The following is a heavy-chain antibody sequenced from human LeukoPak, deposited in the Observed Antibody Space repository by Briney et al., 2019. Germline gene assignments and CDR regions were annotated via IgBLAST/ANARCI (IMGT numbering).Heavy chain of an antibody. CDR2: INSDGSST. J-gene: IGHJ4*02. Sequence: GGSLTLSCPASGFTFSSYWMHWVRQAPGKGLVWVSRINSDGSSTSYADSVKGRFTISRDNAKNTLYLQMNSLRAEDTAVYYCAREGYSSGYIDYWGQGTLVTVSS. D-gene: IGHD3-22*01. V-gene: IGHV3-74*01. CDR1: GFTFSSYW. CDR3: AREGYSSGYIDY.